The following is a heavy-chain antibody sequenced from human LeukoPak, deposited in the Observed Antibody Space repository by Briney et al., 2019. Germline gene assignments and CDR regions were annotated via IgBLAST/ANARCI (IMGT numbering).Heavy chain of an antibody. CDR1: GFTFSDYY. CDR3: ARDSTGDPHYYYYGVDV. Sequence: GGSLRLSCAASGFTFSDYYMSWIRQAPGKGLEWVSYISSSGSTIYYADSVKGRFTISRDNAKNPLYLQMNSLRAEDTAVYYCARDSTGDPHYYYYGVDVWGQGTTVTVSS. CDR2: ISSSGSTI. D-gene: IGHD4-17*01. V-gene: IGHV3-11*01. J-gene: IGHJ6*02.